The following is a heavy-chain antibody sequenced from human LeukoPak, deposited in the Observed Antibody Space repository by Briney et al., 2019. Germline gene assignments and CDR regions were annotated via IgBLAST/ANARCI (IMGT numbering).Heavy chain of an antibody. D-gene: IGHD6-13*01. V-gene: IGHV4-34*01. J-gene: IGHJ5*02. CDR3: ARANREEYSSSWKTKINWFDP. CDR2: INLSGTT. CDR1: GGSFSGYY. Sequence: TSETLSLTCAVYGGSFSGYYWSWIRQPPGKGLGGIGEINLSGTTNYNPSLKSRVTISVDTSKNQFSLKLSSVTAADTAVYYCARANREEYSSSWKTKINWFDPWGQGTLVTVSS.